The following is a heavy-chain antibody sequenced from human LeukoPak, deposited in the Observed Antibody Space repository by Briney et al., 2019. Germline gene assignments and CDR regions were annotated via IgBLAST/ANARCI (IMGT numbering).Heavy chain of an antibody. Sequence: GASVTVSFQASGYTSTGYFMHWVRQAPGQGLEWMGWINPNSGDTSYAQKFQGKVTMTRDTSISTAYMEVTSDDTAVYYCARGRQLNGNQYILEDYWGQGTLVTISS. D-gene: IGHD1-14*01. CDR2: INPNSGDT. V-gene: IGHV1-2*02. CDR3: ARGRQLNGNQYILEDY. J-gene: IGHJ4*02. CDR1: GYTSTGYF.